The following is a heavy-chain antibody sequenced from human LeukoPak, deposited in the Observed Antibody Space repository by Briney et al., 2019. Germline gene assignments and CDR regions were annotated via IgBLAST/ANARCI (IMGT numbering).Heavy chain of an antibody. CDR2: IKSKTAGETT. V-gene: IGHV3-15*01. CDR1: GFTFTKAW. D-gene: IGHD1-26*01. J-gene: IGHJ4*02. Sequence: GGSLRLSCTASGFTFTKAWMGWVRQAPGKGLKWVGRIKSKTAGETTDYAAPVNGRFTISRDDSKNTLYLQMNSLKTEDTAVYYCTTGWWSSPFFDYWGQGSLVTVSS. CDR3: TTGWWSSPFFDY.